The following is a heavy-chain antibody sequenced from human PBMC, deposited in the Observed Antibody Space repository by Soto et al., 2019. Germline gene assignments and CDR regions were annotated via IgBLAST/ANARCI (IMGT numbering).Heavy chain of an antibody. Sequence: GGSLSLSCAASGFTFSSYAMSWVRQAPGKGLEWVSAISGSGGSTYYADSVKGRFTISRDNSKNTLYLQMNSLRAEDTAVYYCAKAPYPGEYRYGYYFDYWGQGTLVAVSS. V-gene: IGHV3-23*01. J-gene: IGHJ4*02. CDR3: AKAPYPGEYRYGYYFDY. D-gene: IGHD5-18*01. CDR2: ISGSGGST. CDR1: GFTFSSYA.